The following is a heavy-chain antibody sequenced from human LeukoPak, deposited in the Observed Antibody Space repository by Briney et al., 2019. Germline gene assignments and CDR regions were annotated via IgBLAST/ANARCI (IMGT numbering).Heavy chain of an antibody. D-gene: IGHD4-17*01. J-gene: IGHJ4*02. CDR1: GFTFSSYA. V-gene: IGHV3-21*01. CDR3: ARASDYGAFFDY. CDR2: IISSSSYI. Sequence: GGSLRLSCAASGFTFSSYAISWVRQAPGKGLEWVSSIISSSSYIYYADSVKGRFTISRDNAKNSLYLQMNSLRAEDTAVYYCARASDYGAFFDYWGQGTLVTVSS.